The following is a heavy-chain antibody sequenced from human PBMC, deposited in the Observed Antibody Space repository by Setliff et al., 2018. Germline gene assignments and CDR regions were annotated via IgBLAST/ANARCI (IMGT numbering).Heavy chain of an antibody. J-gene: IGHJ5*02. CDR2: INTNTGNP. Sequence: ASVKVSCKASGYTFTGYYMHWVRQAPGQGLEWMGWINTNTGNPTYAQGFTGRFVFSLDTSVSTAYLQISSLKAEDTAVYYCARVGNVDTAMVIWFDPWGQGTLVTVSS. D-gene: IGHD5-18*01. CDR1: GYTFTGYY. V-gene: IGHV7-4-1*02. CDR3: ARVGNVDTAMVIWFDP.